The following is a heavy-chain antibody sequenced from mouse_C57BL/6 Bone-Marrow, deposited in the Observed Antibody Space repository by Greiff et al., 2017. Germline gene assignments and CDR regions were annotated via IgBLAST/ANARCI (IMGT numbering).Heavy chain of an antibody. CDR2: ISSGSSTI. D-gene: IGHD4-1*01. CDR1: GFTFSDYG. Sequence: EVQLMESGGGLVKPGGSLKLSCAASGFTFSDYGMHWVRQAPEKGLEWVAYISSGSSTIYYADTVKGRFTISRDNAKNTLFLQMTSLRSEDTAMYYCARRLGEAMDYWGQGTSVTVSS. J-gene: IGHJ4*01. V-gene: IGHV5-17*01. CDR3: ARRLGEAMDY.